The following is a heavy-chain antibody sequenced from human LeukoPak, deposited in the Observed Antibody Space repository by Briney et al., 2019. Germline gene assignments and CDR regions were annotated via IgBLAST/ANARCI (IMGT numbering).Heavy chain of an antibody. D-gene: IGHD3-16*01. CDR1: GGSFSGYY. Sequence: SETLSLTCAVYGGSFSGYYWSWIRQPPGKGLEWIGEINHSGSTNYNPSLKSRVTISVDTSKNQFSLKLSSVTAADTAVYYCAKRKITALLGAFDIWGQGTMVTVSS. V-gene: IGHV4-34*01. CDR2: INHSGST. J-gene: IGHJ3*02. CDR3: AKRKITALLGAFDI.